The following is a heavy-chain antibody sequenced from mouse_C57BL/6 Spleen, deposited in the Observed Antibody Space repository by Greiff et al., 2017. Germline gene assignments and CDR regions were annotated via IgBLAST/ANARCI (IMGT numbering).Heavy chain of an antibody. CDR3: AREGTAHPYAMDY. J-gene: IGHJ4*01. Sequence: VQLQQSGAELVKPGASVKLSCTASGFNIKGYYMHWVKQRTEQGLEWIGRIDPEDGETKYAPKFPGKATITADTSSNTAYLQLSSLTSEDTAVYYCAREGTAHPYAMDYWGQGTSVTVSS. CDR2: IDPEDGET. D-gene: IGHD3-2*02. V-gene: IGHV14-2*01. CDR1: GFNIKGYY.